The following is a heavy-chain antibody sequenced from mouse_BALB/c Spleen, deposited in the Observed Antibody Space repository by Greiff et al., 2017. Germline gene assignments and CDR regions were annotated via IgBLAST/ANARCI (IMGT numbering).Heavy chain of an antibody. D-gene: IGHD1-1*01. CDR1: GYTFTDYA. V-gene: IGHV1S137*01. CDR2: ISTYYGDA. Sequence: QVQLQQSGAELVRPGVSVKISCKGSGYTFTDYAMHWVKQSHAKSLEWIGVISTYYGDASYNQKFKGKATMTVDKSSSTAYMELARLTSEDSAIYYCARGNYGSSPLADWGQGTLVTVSA. CDR3: ARGNYGSSPLAD. J-gene: IGHJ3*01.